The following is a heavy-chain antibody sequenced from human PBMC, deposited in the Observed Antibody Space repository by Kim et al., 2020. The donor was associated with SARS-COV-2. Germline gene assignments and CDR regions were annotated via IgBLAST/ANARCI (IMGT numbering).Heavy chain of an antibody. D-gene: IGHD5-18*01. CDR3: ARGRGYSYGWRYYFDY. J-gene: IGHJ4*02. Sequence: KFQGRVTMTRNTSISTAYMELSSLRSEDTAVYYCARGRGYSYGWRYYFDYWGQGTLVTVSS. V-gene: IGHV1-8*01.